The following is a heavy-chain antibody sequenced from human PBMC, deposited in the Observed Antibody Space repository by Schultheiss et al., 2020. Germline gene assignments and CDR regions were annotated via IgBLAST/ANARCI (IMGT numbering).Heavy chain of an antibody. Sequence: SETLSLTCTVSGGSITTYYWTWIRQPPGKGLEWIGSIYYSGSTYYNPSLKSRFTISVDTSKNQSPLKLSSVTAADTAFFYFAKHTDSSGYYYFDYWGQGTLVTVSS. J-gene: IGHJ4*02. CDR2: IYYSGST. CDR1: GGSITTYY. D-gene: IGHD3-22*01. CDR3: AKHTDSSGYYYFDY. V-gene: IGHV4-39*01.